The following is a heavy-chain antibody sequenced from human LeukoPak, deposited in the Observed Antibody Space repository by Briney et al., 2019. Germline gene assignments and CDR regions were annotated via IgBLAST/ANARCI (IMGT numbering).Heavy chain of an antibody. CDR3: AVRADCSSTSCYLAH. J-gene: IGHJ4*02. D-gene: IGHD2-2*01. CDR2: ISGSGGIT. V-gene: IGHV3-23*01. Sequence: GGSLRLSCAASGFTFSNYAMSWVRQAPGRGLEWVFTISGSGGITYYGDSVKGRFTISRDNSKDTLYLQMNSLRAEDTAVYYCAVRADCSSTSCYLAHWGQGTLVTVSS. CDR1: GFTFSNYA.